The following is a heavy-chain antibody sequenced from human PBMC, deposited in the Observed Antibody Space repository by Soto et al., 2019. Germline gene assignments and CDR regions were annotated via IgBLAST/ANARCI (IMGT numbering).Heavy chain of an antibody. CDR2: ISCSGGST. D-gene: IGHD6-13*01. J-gene: IGHJ6*02. CDR3: AKEVGVAAADDYYYGMDV. V-gene: IGHV3-23*01. CDR1: GFTFSSYA. Sequence: GGSLRLSCAASGFTFSSYAMSWVRQAPGKGLEWVSAISCSGGSTYYADSVKGRFTISRDNSKNTLYLQMNSLRAEDTAVYYCAKEVGVAAADDYYYGMDVWGQGTTVTVSS.